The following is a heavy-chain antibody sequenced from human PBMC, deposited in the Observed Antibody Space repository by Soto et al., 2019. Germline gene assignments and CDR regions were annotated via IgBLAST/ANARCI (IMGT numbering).Heavy chain of an antibody. CDR3: SRQSGGQWLANFDY. J-gene: IGHJ4*02. V-gene: IGHV4-39*01. CDR2: IYYSGST. CDR1: GGSISSSSYC. D-gene: IGHD6-19*01. Sequence: PSETLSLTCTVSGGSISSSSYCWGWIRQPPGKGLEWIGSIYYSGSTYYNPSLKSRVTISVDTSKNQFSLKLSSVTAADTAVYYCSRQSGGQWLANFDYWAQGNLVTVSS.